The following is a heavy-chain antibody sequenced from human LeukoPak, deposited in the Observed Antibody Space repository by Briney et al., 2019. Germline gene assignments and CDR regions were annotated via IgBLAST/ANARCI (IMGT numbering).Heavy chain of an antibody. D-gene: IGHD3-16*01. CDR2: ISSSGSTI. CDR3: ARDVYHYVWGSYSLDY. J-gene: IGHJ4*02. V-gene: IGHV3-11*04. Sequence: GGSLRLSCAASGFTFSDYYMSWIRQALGKGLEWVAYISSSGSTIYYADSVKGRFTISRDNAKNSLYLQMNSLRAEDTAVYYCARDVYHYVWGSYSLDYWGQGTLVTVSS. CDR1: GFTFSDYY.